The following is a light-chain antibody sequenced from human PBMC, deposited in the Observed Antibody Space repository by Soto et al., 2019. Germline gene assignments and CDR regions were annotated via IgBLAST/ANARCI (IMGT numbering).Light chain of an antibody. CDR3: QQNNNWPPWT. J-gene: IGKJ1*01. Sequence: DVQMTQSPSSLSASVGDRVTITCRASRSISNYLNWYQQKPGKAPELLIYTASTLRSGVPSRFGGSGSGTEFTLTISSLQSEDFAVYYCQQNNNWPPWTFGQGTKVDIK. CDR2: TAS. CDR1: RSISNY. V-gene: IGKV1-39*01.